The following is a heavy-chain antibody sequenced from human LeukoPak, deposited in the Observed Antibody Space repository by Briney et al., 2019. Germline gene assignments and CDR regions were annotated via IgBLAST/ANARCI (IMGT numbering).Heavy chain of an antibody. J-gene: IGHJ4*02. CDR2: IYHSGST. D-gene: IGHD5-18*01. Sequence: SETLSLTCAVSGGSISSSNWWSWVRQPPGKGLEWIGEIYHSGSTNYNPSLKSRVTISVDTSKNQFSLKLSSVTAADTAVYYCAREEVQVDTAMVIDFDYWGQGTLVTVSS. CDR1: GGSISSSNW. CDR3: AREEVQVDTAMVIDFDY. V-gene: IGHV4-4*02.